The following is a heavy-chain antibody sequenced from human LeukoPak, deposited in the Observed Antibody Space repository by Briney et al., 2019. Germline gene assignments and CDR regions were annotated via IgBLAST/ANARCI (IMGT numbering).Heavy chain of an antibody. CDR3: ARAGGNRYYFDY. CDR2: IYYSGST. J-gene: IGHJ4*02. CDR1: GGSISSYY. Sequence: SETLSLTCTVSGGSISSYYWSWIRQPPGKGLEWIGYIYYSGSTNYIPSLKSRVTISVDTSKNQFSLKLSSVTAADTAVYYCARAGGNRYYFDYWGQGTLVTVSS. V-gene: IGHV4-59*08. D-gene: IGHD6-25*01.